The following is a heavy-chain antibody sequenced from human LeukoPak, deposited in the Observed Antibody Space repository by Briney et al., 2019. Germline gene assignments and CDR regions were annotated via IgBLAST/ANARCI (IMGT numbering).Heavy chain of an antibody. CDR3: ARFDLIAAAGKEGFDY. Sequence: GGSLRLSCGASGFIFRSYWMTWVRQAPGKGLEWVASIKQAGSENSYVDSVKGRFTISRDNAKNSLYLQINSLRAEDTAVYYCARFDLIAAAGKEGFDYWGQGTLVTVSS. V-gene: IGHV3-7*01. CDR1: GFIFRSYW. CDR2: IKQAGSEN. D-gene: IGHD6-13*01. J-gene: IGHJ4*02.